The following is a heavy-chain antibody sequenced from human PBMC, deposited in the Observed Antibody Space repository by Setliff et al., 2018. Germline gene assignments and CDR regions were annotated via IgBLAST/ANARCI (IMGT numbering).Heavy chain of an antibody. D-gene: IGHD1-1*01. Sequence: SETLSLTCSVYGASFNTYYWSWIRQPPGKGLEWFGEIDHSGSGDYNPSFKSRVTVSVDTSKKQFSLTLTSVTAADTALYYCRQAVVGRDVFDIWGQGTVVTVS. CDR3: RQAVVGRDVFDI. CDR2: IDHSGSG. J-gene: IGHJ3*02. V-gene: IGHV4-34*01. CDR1: GASFNTYY.